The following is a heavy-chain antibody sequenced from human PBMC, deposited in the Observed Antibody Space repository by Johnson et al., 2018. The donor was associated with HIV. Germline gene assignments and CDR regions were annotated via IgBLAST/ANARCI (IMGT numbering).Heavy chain of an antibody. Sequence: QVQLVESGGGVVQPGRSLTLSCAASGFTFSTYVMHWVRQAPGKGLEWVAVISYDGSNKYYADSVKGRFTISRDNSKNTLYLQMNSLRAEDTAVYFCAKGPVDYGGNYDGFGIWGQGTKVTVSS. CDR2: ISYDGSNK. CDR1: GFTFSTYV. V-gene: IGHV3-30*18. CDR3: AKGPVDYGGNYDGFGI. J-gene: IGHJ3*02. D-gene: IGHD4-23*01.